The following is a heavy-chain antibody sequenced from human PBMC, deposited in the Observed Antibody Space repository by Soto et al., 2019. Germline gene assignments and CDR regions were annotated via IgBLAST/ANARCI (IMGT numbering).Heavy chain of an antibody. CDR3: ARLPYPYSGSYFGYSYYGMDV. D-gene: IGHD1-26*01. CDR1: GGSISSGDSY. V-gene: IGHV4-30-4*01. J-gene: IGHJ6*02. CDR2: IFYSGST. Sequence: QVQLQESGPGLVKPSQTLSLTCTVSGGSISSGDSYWSWIRQPPGKGLEWIGYIFYSGSTYYNPSLKSRVTISVDTSKNQFSLRLNSVTATDTAVYYCARLPYPYSGSYFGYSYYGMDVWGQGTTVTVSS.